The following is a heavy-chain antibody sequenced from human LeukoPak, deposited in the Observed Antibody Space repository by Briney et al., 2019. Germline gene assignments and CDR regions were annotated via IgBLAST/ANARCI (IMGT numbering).Heavy chain of an antibody. V-gene: IGHV4-30-2*01. CDR2: IYHSGST. CDR1: GGSISSGGYS. CDR3: ARGLLWFGEQPNWFDP. J-gene: IGHJ5*02. D-gene: IGHD3-10*01. Sequence: PSETLSLTCAVSGGSISSGGYSWSWIRQPPGKGLEWIGYIYHSGSTYYNPSLKGRVTISVDRSKNQFSLKLSSVTAADTAVYYCARGLLWFGEQPNWFDPWGQGTLVTVSS.